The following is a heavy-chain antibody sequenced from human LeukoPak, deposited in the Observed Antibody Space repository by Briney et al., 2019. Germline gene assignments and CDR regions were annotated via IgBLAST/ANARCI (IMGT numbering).Heavy chain of an antibody. V-gene: IGHV1-18*01. CDR3: ARVRYPLYYDSSGGNYFDY. CDR1: GYTFTSYG. CDR2: ISAYNGNT. Sequence: GASVKVSCKASGYTFTSYGISWVRQAPGQGLEWMGWISAYNGNTNYAQKLQGRVTMTTDTSTSTAYMELRSLRSDDTAVYYCARVRYPLYYDSSGGNYFDYWGQGTLVTVSS. J-gene: IGHJ4*02. D-gene: IGHD3-22*01.